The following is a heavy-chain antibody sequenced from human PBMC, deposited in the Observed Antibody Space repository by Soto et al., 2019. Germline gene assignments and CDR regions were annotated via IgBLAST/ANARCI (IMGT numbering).Heavy chain of an antibody. Sequence: PGGSLRLSCAASGFTFSSYAMSWVRQAPGKGLEWVSAISGSGGSTYYADSVKGRFTISRENCKNTLYLQMNSLTAEDTAVYYCAKVAIFGLVIYGAFDIWGQGTMVTVSS. CDR1: GFTFSSYA. J-gene: IGHJ3*02. CDR2: ISGSGGST. CDR3: AKVAIFGLVIYGAFDI. V-gene: IGHV3-23*01. D-gene: IGHD3-3*01.